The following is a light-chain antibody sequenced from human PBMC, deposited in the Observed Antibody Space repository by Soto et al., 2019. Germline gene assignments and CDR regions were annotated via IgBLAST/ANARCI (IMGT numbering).Light chain of an antibody. J-gene: IGKJ4*01. CDR3: QQYESFPLT. CDR1: QGINKF. CDR2: TAS. V-gene: IGKV1-16*01. Sequence: DIQMTQSPSSLSASVGDSVTITCRASQGINKFLAWFQQKPGTAPKSLISTASRLQSGVPSRFSGSGSGTHFTLTINNLQPEDFATYYCQQYESFPLTFGGGTRVGSN.